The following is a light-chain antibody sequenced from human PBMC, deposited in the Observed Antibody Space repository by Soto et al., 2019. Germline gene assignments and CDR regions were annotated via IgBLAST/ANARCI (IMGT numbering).Light chain of an antibody. CDR2: GAS. Sequence: EIVLTQSPGTLSLSPVERATLSCRSSQSVSSSYLAWYQQKPGQAPRLLIYGASSRATGIPHRFSGSGSGTDFTLTISRLEPEDFAVYYCQQYGSSPLITFGQGTRLEIK. V-gene: IGKV3-20*01. CDR3: QQYGSSPLIT. CDR1: QSVSSSY. J-gene: IGKJ5*01.